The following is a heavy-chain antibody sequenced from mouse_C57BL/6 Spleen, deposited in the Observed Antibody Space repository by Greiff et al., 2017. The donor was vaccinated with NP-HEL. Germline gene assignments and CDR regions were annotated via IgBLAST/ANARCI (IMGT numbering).Heavy chain of an antibody. D-gene: IGHD3-2*02. CDR3: ARGGELRLPMDY. CDR1: GYAFSSSW. CDR2: IYPGDGDT. Sequence: VQLQQSGPELVKPGASVKISCKASGYAFSSSWMNWVKQRPGKGLEWIGRIYPGDGDTNYNGKFKGKATLTADKSSSTAYMQLSSLTSEDSAVYFCARGGELRLPMDYWGQGTSVTVSS. V-gene: IGHV1-82*01. J-gene: IGHJ4*01.